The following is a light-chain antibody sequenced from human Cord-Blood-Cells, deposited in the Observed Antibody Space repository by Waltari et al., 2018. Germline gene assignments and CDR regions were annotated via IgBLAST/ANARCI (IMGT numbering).Light chain of an antibody. Sequence: QSVLTQQPSASGTPGPRVTISCSRSSSNIRGHYVSWYQQPPGTAPKPLIYRNNQRPSGVPDRFSGSKSGTSASLAISGLRSEDEADYYCAAWDDSLSGAVFGGGTQLTVL. CDR3: AAWDDSLSGAV. J-gene: IGLJ7*01. CDR2: RNN. V-gene: IGLV1-47*01. CDR1: SSNIRGHY.